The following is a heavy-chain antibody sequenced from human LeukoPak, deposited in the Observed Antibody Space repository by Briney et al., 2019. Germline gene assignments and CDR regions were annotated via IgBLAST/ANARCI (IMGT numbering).Heavy chain of an antibody. CDR3: ARDPSIVGADYMDV. CDR1: GGSISSYY. CDR2: IYYSGST. D-gene: IGHD1-26*01. V-gene: IGHV4-59*01. J-gene: IGHJ6*03. Sequence: SETLSLTCTVSGGSISSYYWSWIRQPPGKGLEGIGYIYYSGSTNYNPSLKSRVTISVDTSKNQFSLKLSSVTAADTAVYYCARDPSIVGADYMDVWGKGTTVTVSS.